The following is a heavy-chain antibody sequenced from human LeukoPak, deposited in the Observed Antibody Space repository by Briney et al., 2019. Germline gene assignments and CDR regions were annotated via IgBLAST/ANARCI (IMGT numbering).Heavy chain of an antibody. CDR3: ARDHQGSSGWYGLFDY. V-gene: IGHV4-59*10. CDR2: IYTSGST. D-gene: IGHD6-19*01. Sequence: SETLSLTCAVYGGSFSGYYWSWIRQPAGKGLEWIGRIYTSGSTNYNPSLKSRVTMSVDTSKNQFSLKLSSVTAADTAVYYCARDHQGSSGWYGLFDYWGQGTLVTVSS. J-gene: IGHJ4*02. CDR1: GGSFSGYY.